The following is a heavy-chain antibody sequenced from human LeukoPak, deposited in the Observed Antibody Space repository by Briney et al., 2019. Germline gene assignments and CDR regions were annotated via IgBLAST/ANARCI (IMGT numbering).Heavy chain of an antibody. CDR2: IYHSGST. D-gene: IGHD6-13*01. CDR3: PIVIAEAGTDFDY. J-gene: IGHJ4*02. CDR1: GYSISSSNW. Sequence: SETLSLTCAVSGYSISSSNWWSWVRQPPGKGLERIGGIYHSGSTNYNPSLKSRVTISVDKSKNQFSLKLSSVTAADTAVYYCPIVIAEAGTDFDYWGQGTLVTVSS. V-gene: IGHV4-4*02.